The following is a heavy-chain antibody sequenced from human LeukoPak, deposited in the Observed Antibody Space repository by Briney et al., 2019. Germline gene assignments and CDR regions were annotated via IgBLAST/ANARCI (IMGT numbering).Heavy chain of an antibody. V-gene: IGHV1-69*04. CDR2: IIPILGIA. CDR3: ARDRDGDYVYYYYGMDV. CDR1: GDTFSNYT. J-gene: IGHJ6*02. D-gene: IGHD4-17*01. Sequence: SVKVSCKASGDTFSNYTISWVRQAPGQGLEWMGRIIPILGIANYAQKFQGRVTITADKSTSTAYMELSSLRSEDTAVYYCARDRDGDYVYYYYGMDVWGQGTTVTVSS.